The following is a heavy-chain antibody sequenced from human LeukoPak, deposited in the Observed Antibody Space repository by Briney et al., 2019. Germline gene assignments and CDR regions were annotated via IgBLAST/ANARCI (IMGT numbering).Heavy chain of an antibody. D-gene: IGHD6-19*01. CDR2: IYSGGST. CDR3: ARSGVAVAGKWNYMDV. Sequence: GGSLRLSCAASGFTVSSNYMSWVRQAPGKGLEWVSVIYSGGSTYYADSVKGRFTISRDNSKNTLYLQMNSLRAEDTAVYYCARSGVAVAGKWNYMDVWGKGTKVTISS. V-gene: IGHV3-66*01. J-gene: IGHJ6*03. CDR1: GFTVSSNY.